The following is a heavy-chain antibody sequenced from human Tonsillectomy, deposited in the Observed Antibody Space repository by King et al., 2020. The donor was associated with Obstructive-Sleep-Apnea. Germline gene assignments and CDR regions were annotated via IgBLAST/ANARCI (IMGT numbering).Heavy chain of an antibody. D-gene: IGHD3-16*01. CDR3: VKDSLYDQTLDYNWFDS. V-gene: IGHV3-9*01. CDR1: GFTFADYA. Sequence: VQLVESGGGLVQPGRSLRLSCAASGFTFADYAIHWVRQHPGKGLQWVSGISWNSGSIAYADSVKGRFTISRDNAKNSLYLQMNNLKHEDTALYYCVKDSLYDQTLDYNWFDSWGQGTLVIVSS. CDR2: ISWNSGSI. J-gene: IGHJ5*01.